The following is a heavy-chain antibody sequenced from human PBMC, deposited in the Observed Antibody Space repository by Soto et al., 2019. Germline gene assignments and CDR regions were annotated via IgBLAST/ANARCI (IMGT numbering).Heavy chain of an antibody. V-gene: IGHV4-39*01. J-gene: IGHJ4*02. CDR1: GGSISSNDYY. CDR2: IYYSGTT. CDR3: ARQGGLLWFGELSH. D-gene: IGHD3-10*01. Sequence: SETLSLTCTVSGGSISSNDYYWDWIRQSPGKGLEWIGSIYYSGTTYYNPSLKSRVSMSVDTSRNQFSLKLSSVTAADTAVYYCARQGGLLWFGELSHWGQGTLVTVSS.